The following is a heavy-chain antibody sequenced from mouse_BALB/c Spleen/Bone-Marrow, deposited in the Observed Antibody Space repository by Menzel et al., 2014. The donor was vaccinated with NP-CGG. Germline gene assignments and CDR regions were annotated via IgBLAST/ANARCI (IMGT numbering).Heavy chain of an antibody. Sequence: EVMLVESGGGLVKSGGSLKLSCAASGFSFNSYGMSWVRQTPEKRLEWVATISGGGSYTFYPDSVKGRFTISRDNAKNTRYLQLSSLRSEDTALYYCARHAYYDQTEVSFVYWGQGTLVTVSA. CDR2: ISGGGSYT. D-gene: IGHD2-4*01. CDR3: ARHAYYDQTEVSFVY. CDR1: GFSFNSYG. V-gene: IGHV5-9-2*01. J-gene: IGHJ3*01.